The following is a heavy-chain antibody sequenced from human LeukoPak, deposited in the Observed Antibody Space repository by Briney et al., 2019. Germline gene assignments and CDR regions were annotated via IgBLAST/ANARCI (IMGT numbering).Heavy chain of an antibody. Sequence: PSETLSLTCTVSGGSISSYYWSWIRRPPGKGLEWIGYIYYSGSTNYNPSLKSRVTISVDTSKNQFSLKLSSVTAADTAVYYCAREGSRGYTDYWGQGTLATVSS. CDR2: IYYSGST. V-gene: IGHV4-59*01. J-gene: IGHJ4*02. D-gene: IGHD5-24*01. CDR1: GGSISSYY. CDR3: AREGSRGYTDY.